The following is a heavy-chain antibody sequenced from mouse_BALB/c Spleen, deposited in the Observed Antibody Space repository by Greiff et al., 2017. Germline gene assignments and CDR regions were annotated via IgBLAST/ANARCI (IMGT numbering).Heavy chain of an antibody. CDR2: ISYSGST. Sequence: EVKLMESGPGLVKPSQSLSLTCTVTGYSITSDYAWNWIRQFPGNKLEWMGYISYSGSTSYNPSLKSRISITRDTSKNQFFLQLNSVTTEDTATYYCARRIPYAMDYWGQGTSVTVSS. CDR1: GYSITSDYA. J-gene: IGHJ4*01. V-gene: IGHV3-2*02. CDR3: ARRIPYAMDY.